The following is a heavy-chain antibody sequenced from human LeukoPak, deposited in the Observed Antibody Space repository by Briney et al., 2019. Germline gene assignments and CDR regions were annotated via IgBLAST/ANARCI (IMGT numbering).Heavy chain of an antibody. CDR2: IYTSGST. CDR1: GGSISSGSYY. D-gene: IGHD2-21*01. Sequence: PSETLSLTCSVSGGSISSGSYYWSWIRQPAGKGLEWIGRIYTSGSTNYNPSLKSRVTISVDTSKNQFSLKLSSVTAADTAVYYCARTFQYDPLLNYYYMDVWGKGTTVTVSS. V-gene: IGHV4-61*02. CDR3: ARTFQYDPLLNYYYMDV. J-gene: IGHJ6*03.